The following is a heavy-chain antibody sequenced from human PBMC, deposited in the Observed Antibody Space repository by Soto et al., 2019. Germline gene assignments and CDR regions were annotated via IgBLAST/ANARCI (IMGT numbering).Heavy chain of an antibody. V-gene: IGHV1-46*03. Sequence: ASVKVSCKASGYTFTSYYMHWVRQAPGQGLEWMGIINPSGGSTSYAQKFQGRVTMTRDTSTSTVYMELSSLRSEDTAVYYCARDHSPITIFGVVKRRGYYYYMDVWGKGTTVNVSS. J-gene: IGHJ6*03. CDR2: INPSGGST. CDR3: ARDHSPITIFGVVKRRGYYYYMDV. D-gene: IGHD3-3*01. CDR1: GYTFTSYY.